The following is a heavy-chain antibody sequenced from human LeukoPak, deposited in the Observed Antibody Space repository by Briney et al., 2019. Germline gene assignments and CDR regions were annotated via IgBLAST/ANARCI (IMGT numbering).Heavy chain of an antibody. CDR3: ASVYDYYDSSGYTRAQYYYYGMDV. V-gene: IGHV1-69*04. J-gene: IGHJ6*02. CDR1: GGTFSSYA. D-gene: IGHD3-22*01. CDR2: TIPILGIA. Sequence: GASVKVSCKASGGTFSSYAISWVRQAPGQGLEWMGRTIPILGIANYAQKFQGRVTITADKSTSTAYMELSSLRSEDTAVYYCASVYDYYDSSGYTRAQYYYYGMDVWGQGTTVTVSS.